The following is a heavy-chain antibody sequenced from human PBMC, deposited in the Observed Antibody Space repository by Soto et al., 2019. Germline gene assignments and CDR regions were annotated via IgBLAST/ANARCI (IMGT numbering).Heavy chain of an antibody. V-gene: IGHV4-4*02. CDR1: GGSISSSNW. D-gene: IGHD3-9*01. CDR2: IYHSGST. J-gene: IGHJ6*02. CDR3: ATLPYDILTAPYYYYYGMDV. Sequence: SETLSLTCAVSGGSISSSNWWSWVRQPPGKGLEWSGEIYHSGSTNYNPSLKSRVTISVDKSKNQFCLKLSSVTAADSGVYYCATLPYDILTAPYYYYYGMDVWGQGTTVTVSS.